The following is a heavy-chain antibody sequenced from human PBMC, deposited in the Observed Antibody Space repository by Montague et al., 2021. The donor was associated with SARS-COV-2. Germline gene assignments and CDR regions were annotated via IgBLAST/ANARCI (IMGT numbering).Heavy chain of an antibody. J-gene: IGHJ3*02. CDR2: TYYRSKWYY. D-gene: IGHD5-18*01. CDR3: ARGSYGPDAFDI. Sequence: CAISGDSASSNTAAWNWIRQSPSRGLEWLGRTYYRSKWYYDYAVSVKSRMTISPDTSKNRFSLKLNSVTAADTAVYYCARGSYGPDAFDIWGQGTMVTVSS. V-gene: IGHV6-1*01. CDR1: GDSASSNTAA.